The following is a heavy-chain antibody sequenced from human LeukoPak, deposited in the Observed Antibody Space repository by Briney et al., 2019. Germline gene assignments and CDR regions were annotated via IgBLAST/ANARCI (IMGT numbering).Heavy chain of an antibody. CDR3: ATPARFYYGSRSYYKA. V-gene: IGHV1-24*01. CDR1: GYTLTQLS. Sequence: SVKVSCKVSGYTLTQLSMHWVRQAPGKGLEGMGGFDPEDGETIYAQKLQGRVTMTQDTYTDPAYMDLSNRRSEDTAVYYCATPARFYYGSRSYYKAWGQGTLVTVSS. J-gene: IGHJ4*02. CDR2: FDPEDGET. D-gene: IGHD3-10*01.